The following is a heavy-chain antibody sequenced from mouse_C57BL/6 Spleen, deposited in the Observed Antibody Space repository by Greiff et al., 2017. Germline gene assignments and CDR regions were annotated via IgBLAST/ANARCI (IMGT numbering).Heavy chain of an antibody. D-gene: IGHD2-4*01. J-gene: IGHJ2*01. CDR3: ARGLPFDD. CDR1: GYTFTSYW. Sequence: QVQLQQPGAELVKPGASVKLSCKASGYTFTSYWMQWVKQRPGQGLEWIGEIDPSDSYTNYNQKFKGKATLTVDTAASTAYMQLSSLTSEDSAVDYCARGLPFDDWGQGTTLTVSS. V-gene: IGHV1-50*01. CDR2: IDPSDSYT.